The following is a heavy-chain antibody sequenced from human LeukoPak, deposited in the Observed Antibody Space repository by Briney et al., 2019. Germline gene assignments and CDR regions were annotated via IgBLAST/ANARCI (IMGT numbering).Heavy chain of an antibody. V-gene: IGHV1-69*04. D-gene: IGHD4-23*01. CDR1: GGTXSSYA. CDR3: ARDPPIHDYGGNSGFFDY. J-gene: IGHJ4*02. Sequence: ASVKVSCKASGGTXSSYAISWVRQAPGQGLEWMGRIISILGIANYAQKFQGRVTITADKSTSTAYMELSSLRSEDTAVYYCARDPPIHDYGGNSGFFDYWGQGTLVTVSS. CDR2: IISILGIA.